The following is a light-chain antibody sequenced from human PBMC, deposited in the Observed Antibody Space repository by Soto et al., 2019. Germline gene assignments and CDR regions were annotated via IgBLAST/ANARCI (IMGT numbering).Light chain of an antibody. CDR1: SSDVGGHNC. CDR3: SSYAGSNPVL. Sequence: QSALTQPPSASGSPGQSVTISCTGTSSDVGGHNCVSWYQQHPGKAPKLMIYEVSNRPSGVPDRFSGSKSGNTASLTVSGLQAEDEVDYSCSSYAGSNPVLFCGGTKLTVL. J-gene: IGLJ2*01. V-gene: IGLV2-8*01. CDR2: EVS.